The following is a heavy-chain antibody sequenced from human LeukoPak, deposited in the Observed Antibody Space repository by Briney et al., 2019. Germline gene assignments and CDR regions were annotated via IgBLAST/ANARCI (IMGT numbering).Heavy chain of an antibody. J-gene: IGHJ4*02. D-gene: IGHD2-2*01. CDR2: IYYSGST. V-gene: IGHV4-30-4*08. Sequence: TLSLTCTVSGGSISSGDYYWSWIRQPPGKGLEWIGYIYYSGSTYYNPSLKSRVTISVDTSKNQFSLKLSSVTTADTAVYYCARFVVVPGLGYWGQGTLVTASS. CDR1: GGSISSGDYY. CDR3: ARFVVVPGLGY.